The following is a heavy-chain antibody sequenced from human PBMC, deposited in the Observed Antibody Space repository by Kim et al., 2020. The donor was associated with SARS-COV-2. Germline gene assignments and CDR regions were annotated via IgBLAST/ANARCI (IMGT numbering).Heavy chain of an antibody. V-gene: IGHV5-10-1*01. CDR3: ARPESYYHYYAMDV. CDR1: GYSFTSYW. J-gene: IGHJ6*02. Sequence: GESLKISCKGSGYSFTSYWISWVRQMPGKGLEWMGRIDPSDSYTNYSPSFQGHVTISADKTISTAYLQWSSLKASDTAMYYCARPESYYHYYAMDVWGQGTTVTVSS. CDR2: IDPSDSYT.